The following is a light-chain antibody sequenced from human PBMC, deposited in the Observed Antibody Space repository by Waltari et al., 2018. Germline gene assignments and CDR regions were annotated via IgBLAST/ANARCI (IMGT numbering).Light chain of an antibody. Sequence: QSALTQPPSASGSPGQSVTISCTGTSSDVGGYNYVSWYQQHPGKAPKLMIYDVSKRPSGVPDRLSGSKSGNTASRTVSGRQAEDEADYYCSSFAGSPVVFGGGTKLTVL. J-gene: IGLJ2*01. CDR2: DVS. V-gene: IGLV2-8*01. CDR1: SSDVGGYNY. CDR3: SSFAGSPVV.